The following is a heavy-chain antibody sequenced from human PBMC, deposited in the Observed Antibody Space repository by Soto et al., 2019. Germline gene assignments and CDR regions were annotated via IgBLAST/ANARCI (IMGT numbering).Heavy chain of an antibody. CDR3: ARDLSIAVDGKDYYGMDV. D-gene: IGHD6-19*01. J-gene: IGHJ6*02. CDR2: IWYDGSNK. V-gene: IGHV3-33*01. Sequence: GGSLRLSCAASGFTFSSYGMHWVRQAPGKGLEWVAVIWYDGSNKYYADSVKGRFTISRDNSKNTLYLQMNSLRAEDTAVYYGARDLSIAVDGKDYYGMDVWGQGTTVTVSS. CDR1: GFTFSSYG.